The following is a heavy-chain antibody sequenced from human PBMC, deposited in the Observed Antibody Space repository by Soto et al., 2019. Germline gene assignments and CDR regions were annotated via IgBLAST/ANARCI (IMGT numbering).Heavy chain of an antibody. Sequence: GGSLRLSCAASGFTFSSYSMNWVRQAPGKGLEWVSSISSSSSYIYYADSVKGRFTISRDNAKNSLYLQMNSLRAEDTAVYYCARIEELRFAMDYWGQGTLVTVSS. J-gene: IGHJ4*02. CDR2: ISSSSSYI. D-gene: IGHD3-3*01. CDR3: ARIEELRFAMDY. CDR1: GFTFSSYS. V-gene: IGHV3-21*01.